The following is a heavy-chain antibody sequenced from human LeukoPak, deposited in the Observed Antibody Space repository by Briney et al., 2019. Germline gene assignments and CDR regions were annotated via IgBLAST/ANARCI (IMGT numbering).Heavy chain of an antibody. V-gene: IGHV3-30*18. Sequence: GRSLRLSCATSGFTFSNYGIHWVRQAPGKGLEWVAVVSSDGIVQHYADSVKGRFTISRDNSKETLYLQMNSLRGDDAAVYYCVKEGTAHVSSWYDYWGQGTLVTVSS. J-gene: IGHJ4*02. D-gene: IGHD6-13*01. CDR2: VSSDGIVQ. CDR1: GFTFSNYG. CDR3: VKEGTAHVSSWYDY.